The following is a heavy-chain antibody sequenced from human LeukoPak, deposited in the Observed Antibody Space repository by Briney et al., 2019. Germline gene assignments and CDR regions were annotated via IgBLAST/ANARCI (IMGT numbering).Heavy chain of an antibody. Sequence: SETLSLTCAVYVGSFSGYYWSWIRQPPGKGLEWIGEINHSGSTNYNSSLKSRVTISVDTSKNQFSLKLSSVTAADTAVYYCARGFYGSGSHCCHMDVWGKGTTITVS. CDR2: INHSGST. J-gene: IGHJ6*03. CDR1: VGSFSGYY. V-gene: IGHV4-34*01. CDR3: ARGFYGSGSHCCHMDV. D-gene: IGHD3-10*01.